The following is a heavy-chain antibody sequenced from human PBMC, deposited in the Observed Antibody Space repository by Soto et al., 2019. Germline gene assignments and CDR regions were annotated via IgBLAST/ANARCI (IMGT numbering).Heavy chain of an antibody. V-gene: IGHV2-5*02. CDR2: IYWDDDE. J-gene: IGHJ4*02. CDR1: GFSLNTDGEG. D-gene: IGHD3-10*01. Sequence: KESGPTQVKPTQTLTLTCRFSGFSLNTDGEGVGWVRQPPGEALECLALIYWDDDERYSPSLKTRLTFTKDPSKNQVVLIMTNMDPVDTATYYCAHSRNLITEDAQVGDFDYWGQGNLVPVSS. CDR3: AHSRNLITEDAQVGDFDY.